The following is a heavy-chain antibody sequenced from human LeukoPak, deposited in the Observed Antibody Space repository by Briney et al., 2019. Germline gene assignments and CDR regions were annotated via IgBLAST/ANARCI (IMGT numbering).Heavy chain of an antibody. CDR2: ISYDGSNK. V-gene: IGHV3-30-3*01. CDR1: GFTFSSYA. J-gene: IGHJ4*02. D-gene: IGHD3-10*01. Sequence: GGSLRLSCAASGFTFSSYAMHWVRRAPGKGLEWVAVISYDGSNKYYADSVKGRFTISRDNSKNTLYLQMNSLRAEDTAVYYCAREWRRRFGELLSYPYFDYWGQGTLVTVSS. CDR3: AREWRRRFGELLSYPYFDY.